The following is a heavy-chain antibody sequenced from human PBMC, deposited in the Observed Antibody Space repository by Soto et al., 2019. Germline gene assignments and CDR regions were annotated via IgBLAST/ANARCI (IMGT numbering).Heavy chain of an antibody. Sequence: EVQLVESGGGLVKPGESLRLSYAASGFTFNTYSINWVRQAPGKELKWVSTISTGGSSIVYAVSVRGRFSISRDNTITSLYLLMNSLGADVTVGYSCASDDFGSAFDYGGHGTLFTFSS. CDR2: ISTGGSSI. CDR3: ASDDFGSAFDY. D-gene: IGHD2-21*02. V-gene: IGHV3-21*01. J-gene: IGHJ5*01. CDR1: GFTFNTYS.